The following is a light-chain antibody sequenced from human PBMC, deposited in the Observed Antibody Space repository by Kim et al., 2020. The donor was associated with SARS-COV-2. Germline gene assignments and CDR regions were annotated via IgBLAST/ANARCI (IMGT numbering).Light chain of an antibody. CDR1: SSDVGSYNL. CDR2: EVS. J-gene: IGLJ7*01. Sequence: PGQSINIACTGTSSDVGSYNLVSWYQQHPGKAPKLMIYEVSKRPSGVSNRFSGSKSGNTASLTISGLQAEDEADYYCCSYAGSSTVFGGGTQLTVL. CDR3: CSYAGSSTV. V-gene: IGLV2-23*02.